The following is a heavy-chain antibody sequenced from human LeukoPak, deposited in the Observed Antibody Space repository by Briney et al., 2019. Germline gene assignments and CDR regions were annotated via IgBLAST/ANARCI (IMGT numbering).Heavy chain of an antibody. V-gene: IGHV3-74*01. CDR2: ISSDGSRT. D-gene: IGHD2-15*01. CDR3: ARGWQGSFDY. CDR1: GFTFSTYW. Sequence: GGSLRLSCAASGFTFSTYWMHWVRQAPGKGLVWVSRISSDGSRTSYADSVKGRFTISRDNAKNTLYLQMSSLRAEDTALYYCARGWQGSFDYWGQGTLVTVSS. J-gene: IGHJ4*02.